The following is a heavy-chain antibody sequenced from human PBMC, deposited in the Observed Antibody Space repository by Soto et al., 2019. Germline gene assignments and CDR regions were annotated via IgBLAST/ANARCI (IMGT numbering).Heavy chain of an antibody. Sequence: HPGGSLRLSCAASGFIFRNYAMSWVRQAPGKGLEWVSVITLSGGSAYYADSMKGRFTISRDNSQNTLYLQMNSLRAEDTAVYYCAKFGDYYYSLFDYWGQGTPVTVSS. CDR3: AKFGDYYYSLFDY. CDR1: GFIFRNYA. J-gene: IGHJ4*02. CDR2: ITLSGGSA. D-gene: IGHD3-22*01. V-gene: IGHV3-23*01.